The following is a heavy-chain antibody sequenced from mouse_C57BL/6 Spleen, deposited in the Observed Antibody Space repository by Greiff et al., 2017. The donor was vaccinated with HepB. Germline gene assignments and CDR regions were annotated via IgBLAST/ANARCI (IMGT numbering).Heavy chain of an antibody. D-gene: IGHD2-4*01. CDR2: IYPSDSET. V-gene: IGHV1-61*01. J-gene: IGHJ3*01. CDR3: ARRETYYDYDRAWFAY. Sequence: VQLQQPGAELVRPGSSVKLSCKASGYTFTSYWMDWVKQRPGQGLEWIGNIYPSDSETHYNQKFKDKATLTVDKSSSTAYMQLSSLTSEDSAVYYCARRETYYDYDRAWFAYWGQGTLVTVSA. CDR1: GYTFTSYW.